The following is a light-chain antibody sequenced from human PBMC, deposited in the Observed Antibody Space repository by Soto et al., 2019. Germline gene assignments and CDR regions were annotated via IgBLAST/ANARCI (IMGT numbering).Light chain of an antibody. V-gene: IGKV1-5*03. CDR2: KAS. CDR1: QRISSR. Sequence: DIQMTQSPSTLSASVGDRVTITCRASQRISSRLAWYQQKPGKVPKLLIYKASSLESGVPSRFSGSGSGTEFTLTISSLQPDDFATYYCQQYDSYSWTFGQGTKVEI. J-gene: IGKJ1*01. CDR3: QQYDSYSWT.